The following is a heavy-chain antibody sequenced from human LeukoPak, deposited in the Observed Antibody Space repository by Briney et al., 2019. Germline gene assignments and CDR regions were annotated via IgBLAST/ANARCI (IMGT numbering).Heavy chain of an antibody. CDR2: LEIGGDSA. J-gene: IGHJ4*02. Sequence: GGSLRLSCAASGFTFSIYAMSWVRQAPGKGLEGVSALEIGGDSAYHADSVKGRFTISRDNSKNTLYLQMSSLRAHDTAVYYCVRDHVHCRGGSCDGDHWGQGALVTVSS. CDR1: GFTFSIYA. V-gene: IGHV3-23*01. CDR3: VRDHVHCRGGSCDGDH. D-gene: IGHD2-15*01.